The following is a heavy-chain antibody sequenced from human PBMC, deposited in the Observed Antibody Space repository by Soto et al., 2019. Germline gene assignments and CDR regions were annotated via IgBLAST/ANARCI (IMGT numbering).Heavy chain of an antibody. J-gene: IGHJ6*02. CDR1: GGTFSSYA. Sequence: QVQLVLSGAEVKKPGSSVKVSCKASGGTFSSYAISWVRQAPGQGLEWMGGIIPIFGTANYAQKFQGRVTITADESTSTAYMELSSLRSEDTAVYYCARADTTVFGVVIAVYYGMDVWGQGTTVTVSS. D-gene: IGHD3-3*01. V-gene: IGHV1-69*12. CDR2: IIPIFGTA. CDR3: ARADTTVFGVVIAVYYGMDV.